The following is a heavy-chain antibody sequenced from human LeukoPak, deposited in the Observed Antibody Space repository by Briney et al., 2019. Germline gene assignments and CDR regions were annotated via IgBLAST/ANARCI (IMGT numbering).Heavy chain of an antibody. Sequence: PGGSLRLSCAASGFTFSSYSMNWVRQAPGKGLEWVSSISSSSSYIYYADSVKGRFTISRDNAKNSLYLQMNSLRAEDTAVYYCANLPTRPRDQRTAMVSYYMDVWGKGTTVTVSS. CDR1: GFTFSSYS. D-gene: IGHD5-18*01. J-gene: IGHJ6*03. CDR3: ANLPTRPRDQRTAMVSYYMDV. CDR2: ISSSSSYI. V-gene: IGHV3-21*01.